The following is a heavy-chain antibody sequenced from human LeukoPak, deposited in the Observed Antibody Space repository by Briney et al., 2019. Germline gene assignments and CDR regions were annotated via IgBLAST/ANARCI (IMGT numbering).Heavy chain of an antibody. Sequence: GGTLRLSCAASGFTFSTYGMTWVRQAPGRGLEWLSLFYSDGKISYADSVRGRFTTSRHSSKNTLSLQMNCVREEDAAVYYCATTVQTRDDAFHIWGQGTMVTVSS. V-gene: IGHV3-53*04. CDR3: ATTVQTRDDAFHI. J-gene: IGHJ3*02. CDR1: GFTFSTYG. D-gene: IGHD1-7*01. CDR2: FYSDGKI.